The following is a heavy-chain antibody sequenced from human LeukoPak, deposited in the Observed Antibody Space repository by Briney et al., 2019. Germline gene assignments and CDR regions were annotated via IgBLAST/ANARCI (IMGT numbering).Heavy chain of an antibody. CDR1: GGSFGGYY. CDR2: INHSGST. V-gene: IGHV4-34*01. CDR3: ARVLGYGDYGPPYYYYGMDV. J-gene: IGHJ6*02. Sequence: PSETLSLTCAVYGGSFGGYYWSWIRQPPGKGLEWIGEINHSGSTNYNPSLKSRVTISVDTSKNQFSLKLSSVTAADTAVYYCARVLGYGDYGPPYYYYGMDVWGQGTTVTVSS. D-gene: IGHD4-17*01.